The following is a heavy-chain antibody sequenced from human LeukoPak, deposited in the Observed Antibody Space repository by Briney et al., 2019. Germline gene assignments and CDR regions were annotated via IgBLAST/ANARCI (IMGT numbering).Heavy chain of an antibody. CDR2: MNPNSGNT. Sequence: ASVKVSCKASGYTFTSYDINWVRQATGQGLEWMGWMNPNSGNTGYAQKFQGRVTMTRNTSISTAYMELSSLRSEDTAVYYCARARYGDYARMNYFDYWGQGTLVTVSS. J-gene: IGHJ4*02. V-gene: IGHV1-8*01. CDR1: GYTFTSYD. D-gene: IGHD4-17*01. CDR3: ARARYGDYARMNYFDY.